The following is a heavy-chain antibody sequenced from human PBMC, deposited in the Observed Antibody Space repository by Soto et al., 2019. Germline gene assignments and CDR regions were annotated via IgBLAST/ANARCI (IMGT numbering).Heavy chain of an antibody. CDR1: GFALTTDGVR. CDR2: IYWDDDE. V-gene: IGHV2-5*02. D-gene: IGHD3-10*01. J-gene: IGHJ4*02. Sequence: QITLKESGPTLVKPTQTLTLTCSFSGFALTTDGVRVGWLRQPPGEALEWLALIYWDDDERHSPSLKTRLTIPYDPSKNQVIHIMTNMEPVDTATYNCAHSRKLITEDAQVMNSDDWGQGTLVTVSS. CDR3: AHSRKLITEDAQVMNSDD.